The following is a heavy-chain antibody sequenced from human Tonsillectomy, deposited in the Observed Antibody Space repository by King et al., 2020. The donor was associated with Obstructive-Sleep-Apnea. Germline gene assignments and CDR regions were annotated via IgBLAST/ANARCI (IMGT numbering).Heavy chain of an antibody. V-gene: IGHV3-30-3*01. CDR3: ARDSGYSGYDHIDY. D-gene: IGHD5-12*01. Sequence: VQLVESGGGVVQPGRSLRLSCAASGFPFSYYAMHWVRQAPGKGLEWVAVIPHDGSKKYYAESVKGRFTISRDNSKNTLYLQMNSLRAADTAVYYCARDSGYSGYDHIDYWGQGTLVTVSS. CDR1: GFPFSYYA. J-gene: IGHJ4*02. CDR2: IPHDGSKK.